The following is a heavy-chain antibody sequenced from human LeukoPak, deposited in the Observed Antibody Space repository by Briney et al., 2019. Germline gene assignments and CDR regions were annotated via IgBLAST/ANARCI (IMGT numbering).Heavy chain of an antibody. CDR3: ARVQQYDKFDY. D-gene: IGHD3-22*01. Sequence: GGSLRLSCAASGFTFNNYWMTWVRQAPGKGLEWVASIRDDGSAKYYVDSVKGRFTISRDDAKNSLSLQMNSLRAEDTALYYCARVQQYDKFDYWGQGALVTVSS. CDR2: IRDDGSAK. CDR1: GFTFNNYW. J-gene: IGHJ4*02. V-gene: IGHV3-7*03.